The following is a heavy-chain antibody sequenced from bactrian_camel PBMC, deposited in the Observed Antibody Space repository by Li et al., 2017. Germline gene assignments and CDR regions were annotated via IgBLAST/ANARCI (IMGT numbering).Heavy chain of an antibody. Sequence: HVQLVESGGGLVQPGGSLKLSCVASGYHDSQNYCLGWFRQAPGKEHETVAAIYTGDGTTTYADSVKGRFTISQDNAKNTAYLQLNNLQPEDTAIYYCVLVPYSCHTWDGAWPRDWGQGTQVTVS. D-gene: IGHD1*01. V-gene: IGHV3S1*01. CDR2: IYTGDGTT. CDR3: VLVPYSCHTWDGAWPRD. CDR1: GYHDSQNYC. J-gene: IGHJ4*01.